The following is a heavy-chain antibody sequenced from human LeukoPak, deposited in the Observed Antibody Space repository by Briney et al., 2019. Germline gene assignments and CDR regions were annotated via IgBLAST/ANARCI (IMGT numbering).Heavy chain of an antibody. J-gene: IGHJ4*02. CDR2: IYHSGTT. V-gene: IGHV4-4*02. CDR1: GESIRSSNW. CDR3: PNKVYCSTTSCHPAGY. Sequence: SGTLSLTCTVSGESIRSSNWWSWVRQSPGKGLEWIGEIYHSGTTNYNPSLKSRVTISFATSTNQFFLDLSPVTAADTAVYYCPNKVYCSTTSCHPAGYWGLGSLVTVSS. D-gene: IGHD2-2*01.